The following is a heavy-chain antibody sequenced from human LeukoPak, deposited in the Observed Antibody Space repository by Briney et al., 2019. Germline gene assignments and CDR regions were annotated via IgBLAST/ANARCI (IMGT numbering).Heavy chain of an antibody. Sequence: NRGGSLQISCQGSGSPFTTYWIGWVRQLHGKGLEWMRVIYPVDSATRYSPTFQGEVTISAVKSIRAAYLQWSSLKASGTAMYYCSRQSSTAYYDSSGLPYGTFDIWGQGTMVTVSS. J-gene: IGHJ3*02. CDR1: GSPFTTYW. CDR2: IYPVDSAT. D-gene: IGHD3-22*01. V-gene: IGHV5-51*01. CDR3: SRQSSTAYYDSSGLPYGTFDI.